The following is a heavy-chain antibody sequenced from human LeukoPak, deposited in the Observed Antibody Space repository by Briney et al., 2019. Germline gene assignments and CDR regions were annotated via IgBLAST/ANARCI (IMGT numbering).Heavy chain of an antibody. Sequence: GGSLRLSCAASGFTFSSYAMTWVRQAPGKGLEWVSSISSSSSYIYYADSVKGRFTISRDNAKNSLYLQMNSLRAEDTAVYYCARDLGWLRPYYFDYWGQGTLVTVSS. CDR1: GFTFSSYA. J-gene: IGHJ4*02. CDR3: ARDLGWLRPYYFDY. V-gene: IGHV3-21*01. CDR2: ISSSSSYI. D-gene: IGHD5-24*01.